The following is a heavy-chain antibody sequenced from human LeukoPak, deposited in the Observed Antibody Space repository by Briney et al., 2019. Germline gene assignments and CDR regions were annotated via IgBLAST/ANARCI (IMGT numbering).Heavy chain of an antibody. J-gene: IGHJ5*02. D-gene: IGHD2-2*01. V-gene: IGHV3-21*01. CDR3: ARGRYCSSTSCPFNNWFDP. CDR1: GFTFSSYS. Sequence: GGSLRLSCAASGFTFSSYSLNWVRQAPGKGLEWVSSISGSSSYIYYADSVKGRFTISRDNAKNSLYLQMNSLRAEDTAVYYCARGRYCSSTSCPFNNWFDPWGQGTLATVSS. CDR2: ISGSSSYI.